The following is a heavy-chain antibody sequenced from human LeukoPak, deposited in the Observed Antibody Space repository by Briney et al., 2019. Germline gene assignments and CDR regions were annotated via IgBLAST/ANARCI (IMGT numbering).Heavy chain of an antibody. D-gene: IGHD3-10*01. CDR3: ARIYGSGSLPRYFDY. Sequence: GESLKISCKASGYNFLHYWIGWVRQMPGKGLEWMGIIYPGDSDTGYGPSFQGQVTISADESTSTAYLHWTSLKASDTAMFYCARIYGSGSLPRYFDYWGQGTLVTVSS. V-gene: IGHV5-51*01. CDR2: IYPGDSDT. J-gene: IGHJ4*02. CDR1: GYNFLHYW.